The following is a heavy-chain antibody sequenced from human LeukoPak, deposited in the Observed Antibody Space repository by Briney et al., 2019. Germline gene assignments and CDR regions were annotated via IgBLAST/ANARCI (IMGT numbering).Heavy chain of an antibody. CDR1: GYTFTGYY. J-gene: IGHJ6*02. D-gene: IGHD6-13*01. V-gene: IGHV1-46*01. CDR3: ARGGYSSSWSNYYYGMDV. CDR2: INPSGGST. Sequence: ASVKVSCKASGYTFTGYYIHWVRQAPGQGLEWMGIINPSGGSTSYAQKFQGRVTMTRDTSTSTVYMELSSLRSEDTAVYYCARGGYSSSWSNYYYGMDVWGQGTTVTVSS.